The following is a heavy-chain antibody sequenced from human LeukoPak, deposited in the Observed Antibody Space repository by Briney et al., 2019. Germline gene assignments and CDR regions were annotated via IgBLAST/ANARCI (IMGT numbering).Heavy chain of an antibody. CDR2: ISTSSSAI. J-gene: IGHJ4*02. CDR3: ARDQAVGPFDY. Sequence: PGGSLRLSCTVSGFTFSTYSMSWVRQAPGKGLEWVSYISTSSSAIYYADSVKGRFTISRNNAKNSLYLQMNSLRAEDTAVYFCARDQAVGPFDYWGQGTLVTVSS. CDR1: GFTFSTYS. D-gene: IGHD2-2*01. V-gene: IGHV3-48*01.